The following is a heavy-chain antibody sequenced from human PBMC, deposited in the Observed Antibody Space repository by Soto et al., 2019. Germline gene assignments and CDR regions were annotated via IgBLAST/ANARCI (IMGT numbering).Heavy chain of an antibody. D-gene: IGHD2-15*01. Sequence: EVQLVESGGGLVQPGRSLRLSCAASGFTFDDYAMHWVRQAPGKGLEWVSGISWNSGSIGYADSVKGRFTISRDNAKNSLYLQMNSLRAEDTALYYCAKGAVVPAFDIWSQGTMVTVAS. CDR1: GFTFDDYA. CDR2: ISWNSGSI. J-gene: IGHJ3*02. V-gene: IGHV3-9*01. CDR3: AKGAVVPAFDI.